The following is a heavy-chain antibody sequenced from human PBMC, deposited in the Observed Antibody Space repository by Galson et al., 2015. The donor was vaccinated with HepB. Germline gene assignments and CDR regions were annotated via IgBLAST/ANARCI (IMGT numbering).Heavy chain of an antibody. D-gene: IGHD3-3*02. V-gene: IGHV3-74*01. J-gene: IGHJ2*01. CDR1: GFTFRNYW. CDR2: INADGSST. Sequence: SLRLSCAASGFTFRNYWVHWVRQPPGKGLVWVSRINADGSSTSYADAVKGRFTISRDNAENTLYLQMNSLRPEDTAVYYCARVHYSITWYDPTNWYFDLWSRGTLVTVSS. CDR3: ARVHYSITWYDPTNWYFDL.